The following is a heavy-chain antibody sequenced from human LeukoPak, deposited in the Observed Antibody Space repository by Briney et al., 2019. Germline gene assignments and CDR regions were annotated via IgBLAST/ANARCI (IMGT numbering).Heavy chain of an antibody. CDR1: GFTFSDYY. CDR3: ARSFVAKGARVNCSSNSCYLYSSSWPSDY. V-gene: IGHV3-11*01. D-gene: IGHD2-2*01. Sequence: GGSLRLSCAASGFTFSDYYMSWIRQAPGKGLEWVSYISSSGSTIYYADSVKGRFTISRDNAKNSLYLQMNSLRAEDTAVYYCARSFVAKGARVNCSSNSCYLYSSSWPSDYWGQGTLVTVSS. CDR2: ISSSGSTI. J-gene: IGHJ4*02.